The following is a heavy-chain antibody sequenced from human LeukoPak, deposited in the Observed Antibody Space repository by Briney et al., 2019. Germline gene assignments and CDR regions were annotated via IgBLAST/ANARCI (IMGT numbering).Heavy chain of an antibody. Sequence: SETLSLTCTVSGGSISSYYWSWIRQPPGKGLEWIGYIYYSGSTNYNPSLKSRVTISVDTSRNQFSLKLSSVTAADTAVYYCARDPPYYYDSSGDVCAFDLWAQGTMVTVSS. CDR1: GGSISSYY. D-gene: IGHD3-22*01. CDR3: ARDPPYYYDSSGDVCAFDL. CDR2: IYYSGST. V-gene: IGHV4-59*01. J-gene: IGHJ3*01.